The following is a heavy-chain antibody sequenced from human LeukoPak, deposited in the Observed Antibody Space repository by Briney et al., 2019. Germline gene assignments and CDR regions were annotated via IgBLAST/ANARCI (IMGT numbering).Heavy chain of an antibody. J-gene: IGHJ4*02. CDR2: FSGSGGST. CDR3: AQSRGRREGSSGSIDY. Sequence: GSLGLSWAASGFTFRSYAMSWVRPAPGKGLGWVSTFSGSGGSTYYADLVKGQFTIPRENSKNTLYLQKNSLRAEDTALYYCAQSRGRREGSSGSIDYWGQGTLVTVSS. D-gene: IGHD3-22*01. CDR1: GFTFRSYA. V-gene: IGHV3-23*01.